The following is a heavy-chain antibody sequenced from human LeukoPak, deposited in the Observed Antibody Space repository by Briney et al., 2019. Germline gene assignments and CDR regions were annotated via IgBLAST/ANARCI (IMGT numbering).Heavy chain of an antibody. CDR2: IYHTGNT. V-gene: IGHV4-59*08. J-gene: IGHJ4*02. D-gene: IGHD7-27*01. CDR3: ARHPFSNPFDF. CDR1: GGSISGSY. Sequence: SETLSLTCTVSGGSISGSYWSWIRQPPGKGLEWIGYIYHTGNTDYNPSLRGRVTISPDTSKSHFTLYLSSVTAADTAVYYCARHPFSNPFDFWGRGALVTVSS.